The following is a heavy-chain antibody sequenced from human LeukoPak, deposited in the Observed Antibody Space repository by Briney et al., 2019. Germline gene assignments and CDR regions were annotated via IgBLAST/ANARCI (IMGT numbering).Heavy chain of an antibody. Sequence: SVKVSCKASGGTFSSYAISWVRQAPGQGLEWTGGIIPIFGTANYAQKFQGRVTITADESTSTAYMELSSLRSEDTAVYYCARDGPTYCSSTSCYTPYFDYWGQGTLVTVSS. V-gene: IGHV1-69*13. D-gene: IGHD2-2*02. J-gene: IGHJ4*02. CDR1: GGTFSSYA. CDR3: ARDGPTYCSSTSCYTPYFDY. CDR2: IIPIFGTA.